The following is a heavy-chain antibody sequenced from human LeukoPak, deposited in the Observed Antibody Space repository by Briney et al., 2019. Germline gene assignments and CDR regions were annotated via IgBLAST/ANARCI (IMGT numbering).Heavy chain of an antibody. V-gene: IGHV3-49*03. J-gene: IGHJ4*02. D-gene: IGHD5-24*01. CDR2: IRSKAYGGTT. CDR3: TRMVDGYNQLGDY. Sequence: PGGSLRLSCTASGFTFGDYAMSWFRQAPGKGLEWVGFIRSKAYGGTTEYAAPVKGRFTISRDDSKSIAYLQMNSLKTEDTAVYYCTRMVDGYNQLGDYWGQGTLVTVSS. CDR1: GFTFGDYA.